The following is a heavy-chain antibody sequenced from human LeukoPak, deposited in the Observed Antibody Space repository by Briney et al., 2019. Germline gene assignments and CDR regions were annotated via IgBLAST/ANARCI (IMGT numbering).Heavy chain of an antibody. D-gene: IGHD3-10*01. V-gene: IGHV4-4*07. Sequence: PSETLSLTCTVSGGSISSNYWSWIRQPAGKGLEWIGRIYHSGSTNYNPSLKSRVTMSLDTSKNQFSLQLTSVTAADTAVYYCAREISAGSGRTFDYWGQGTLVTVSS. J-gene: IGHJ4*02. CDR1: GGSISSNY. CDR3: AREISAGSGRTFDY. CDR2: IYHSGST.